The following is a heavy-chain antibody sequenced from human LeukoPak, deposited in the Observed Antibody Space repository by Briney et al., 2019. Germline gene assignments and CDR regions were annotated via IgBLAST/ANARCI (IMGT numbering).Heavy chain of an antibody. CDR1: GGSISSYY. CDR3: ARDHVYYYGSGSYYRWFDP. Sequence: SETLSLTCTVSGGSISSYYWSWIRQPPGKGLERIGYIYYSGSTNYNPSLKSRVTISVDTSKNQFSLKLSSVTAADTAVYYCARDHVYYYGSGSYYRWFDPWGQGTLVTVSS. D-gene: IGHD3-10*01. V-gene: IGHV4-59*01. J-gene: IGHJ5*02. CDR2: IYYSGST.